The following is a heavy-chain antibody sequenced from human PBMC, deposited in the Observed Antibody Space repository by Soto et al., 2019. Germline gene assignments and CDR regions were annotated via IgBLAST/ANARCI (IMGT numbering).Heavy chain of an antibody. CDR2: IDSGGSTT. CDR1: GFTFSSYW. Sequence: GGSLKLSCAASGFTFSSYWMHWVRQTPGKGLVWVSRIDSGGSTTTYADSVKGRFTISRDDAKNTLYLQMNSLRAEDTAVYYCARDQTVAGPTTFDYCGQGTLVTVSS. D-gene: IGHD6-19*01. V-gene: IGHV3-74*01. CDR3: ARDQTVAGPTTFDY. J-gene: IGHJ4*02.